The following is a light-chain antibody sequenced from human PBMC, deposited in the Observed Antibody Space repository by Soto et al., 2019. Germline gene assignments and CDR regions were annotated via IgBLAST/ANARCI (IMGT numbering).Light chain of an antibody. CDR3: SSYTTSNTLVV. Sequence: QSALTQPASVSGSPGQSITISCTGTGSDVGSYNYVSWYQQHPGKAPKLMIYAVSNRPSGVSYRFSGSKSGNTASLTISGLQSEDEANYYCSSYTTSNTLVVFGGGTKLTVL. J-gene: IGLJ2*01. CDR2: AVS. V-gene: IGLV2-14*01. CDR1: GSDVGSYNY.